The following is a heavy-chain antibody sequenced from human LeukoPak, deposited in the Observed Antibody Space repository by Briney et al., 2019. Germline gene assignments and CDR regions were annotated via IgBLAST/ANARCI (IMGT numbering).Heavy chain of an antibody. V-gene: IGHV3-7*01. J-gene: IGHJ5*02. CDR3: ARFGELLPPEYNWFDP. D-gene: IGHD3-10*01. CDR2: IKQDGSEK. CDR1: GFTFSSYW. Sequence: PGGSLRLSCAASGFTFSSYWMSWVRQAPGKGLEWVANIKQDGSEKYYVDSVKGRFTISRDNAKNSLYLQMNSLRAEDTAVYYCARFGELLPPEYNWFDPWGQGTLVTVSS.